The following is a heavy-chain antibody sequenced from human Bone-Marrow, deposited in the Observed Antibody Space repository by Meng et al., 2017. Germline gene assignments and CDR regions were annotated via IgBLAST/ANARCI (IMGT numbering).Heavy chain of an antibody. Sequence: VPLQQWGAGLLKPSETLSLTCAVYGGSFSGYYWSWIRQPPGKGLEWIGEINHSGSTNYNPSLKSRVTISVDTSKNQFSLKLSSVTAADTAVYYCARGGVRGGIDYWGQGTLVTVSS. CDR2: INHSGST. J-gene: IGHJ4*02. CDR3: ARGGVRGGIDY. V-gene: IGHV4-34*01. CDR1: GGSFSGYY. D-gene: IGHD3-10*01.